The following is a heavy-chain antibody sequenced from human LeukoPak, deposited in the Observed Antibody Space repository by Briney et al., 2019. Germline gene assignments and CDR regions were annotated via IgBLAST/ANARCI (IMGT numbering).Heavy chain of an antibody. Sequence: SETLSLTCTVSGGSISSYYWSWIRQPPGKGLEWIGYIYYSGSTNYNPSLKSRVTISVDTSKNQFSLKLSSVTAADTAVYYCARAHDYYDSSGYYPFDYWGQGTLVTVSS. V-gene: IGHV4-59*01. CDR3: ARAHDYYDSSGYYPFDY. J-gene: IGHJ4*02. D-gene: IGHD3-22*01. CDR1: GGSISSYY. CDR2: IYYSGST.